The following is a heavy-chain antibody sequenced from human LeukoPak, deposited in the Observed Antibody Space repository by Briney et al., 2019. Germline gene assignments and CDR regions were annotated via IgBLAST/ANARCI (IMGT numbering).Heavy chain of an antibody. D-gene: IGHD1-26*01. CDR2: VNTGESRT. J-gene: IGHJ4*02. CDR3: ARGASGSYYVDY. CDR1: GFTFSNYW. Sequence: GGSLRLSCVASGFTFSNYWMHWVRQTPGKGLGWVSRVNTGESRTNYADSVKGRFTISRDNAKNTVYLQMNSLRAEDTAVYYCARGASGSYYVDYWGQGILVTVSS. V-gene: IGHV3-74*01.